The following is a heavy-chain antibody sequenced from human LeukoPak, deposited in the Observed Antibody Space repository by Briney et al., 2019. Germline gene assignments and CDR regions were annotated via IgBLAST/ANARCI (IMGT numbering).Heavy chain of an antibody. J-gene: IGHJ4*02. CDR2: ITDSGGNT. D-gene: IGHD3-10*01. Sequence: PGGSLRLSCVASGFIFSSYAMSWVRQAPGKGLEGGSVITDSGGNTRNADSAKGRFTISRDNSKNTLFLQMSSLRGEDTAEYYCVKGSSGSRPYYFDYWGQGTVVTVSS. CDR3: VKGSSGSRPYYFDY. CDR1: GFIFSSYA. V-gene: IGHV3-23*01.